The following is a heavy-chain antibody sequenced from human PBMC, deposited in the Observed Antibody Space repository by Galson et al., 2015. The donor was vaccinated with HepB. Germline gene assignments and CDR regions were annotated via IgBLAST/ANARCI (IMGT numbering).Heavy chain of an antibody. Sequence: SLRLSCAASGFTFSSYGMHWVRQAPGKGLEWVALIWYDRSNKYYADSVKGRFTISRDNSENTLYLQMNSLRAEDTAVYYCAPMGDSSGYYPFDYWGQGTLVTVSS. CDR1: GFTFSSYG. V-gene: IGHV3-33*01. CDR2: IWYDRSNK. D-gene: IGHD3-22*01. J-gene: IGHJ4*02. CDR3: APMGDSSGYYPFDY.